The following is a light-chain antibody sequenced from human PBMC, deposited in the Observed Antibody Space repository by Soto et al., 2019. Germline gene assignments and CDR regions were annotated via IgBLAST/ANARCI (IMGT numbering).Light chain of an antibody. V-gene: IGLV4-69*01. Sequence: QPVLTQSPSASASLGASVKRTCTLSSGHSNYAIAWHQQQSEKGPRYLMKLNSDGSHSKGDGIPDRFSGSSSGAERYLTISSLQSEDEADYYCQTWGSGIVVFGGGTKLTVL. J-gene: IGLJ2*01. CDR3: QTWGSGIVV. CDR2: LNSDGSH. CDR1: SGHSNYA.